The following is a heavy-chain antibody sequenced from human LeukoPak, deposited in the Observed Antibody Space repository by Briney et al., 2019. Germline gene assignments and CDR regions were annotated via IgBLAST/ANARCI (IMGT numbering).Heavy chain of an antibody. J-gene: IGHJ4*02. CDR1: GGSISSYY. CDR3: ARDRAGVFGVVIIDY. D-gene: IGHD3-3*01. CDR2: IYTSGST. Sequence: PSETLSLTCTVSGGSISSYYWSWIRQPAGKGPEWIGRIYTSGSTNYNPSLKSRVTMSVDTSKNQFSLKLSSVTAADTAVYYCARDRAGVFGVVIIDYWGQGTLVTVSS. V-gene: IGHV4-4*07.